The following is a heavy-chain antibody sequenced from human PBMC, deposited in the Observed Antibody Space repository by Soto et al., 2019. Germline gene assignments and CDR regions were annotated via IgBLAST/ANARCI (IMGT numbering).Heavy chain of an antibody. CDR1: GGTFSSYA. CDR3: ARVRITGTTMVDYYYYGMDV. CDR2: IIPIFGTA. J-gene: IGHJ6*02. V-gene: IGHV1-69*13. Sequence: SVKVSCKASGGTFSSYAISWVRQAPGQGLEWMGGIIPIFGTANYAQKFQGRVTITADESTSTAYMELSSLRSEDTAVYYCARVRITGTTMVDYYYYGMDVWGQGTTVTVSS. D-gene: IGHD1-7*01.